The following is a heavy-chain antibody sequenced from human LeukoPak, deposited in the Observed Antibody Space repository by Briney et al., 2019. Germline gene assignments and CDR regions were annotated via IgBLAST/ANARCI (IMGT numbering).Heavy chain of an antibody. V-gene: IGHV4-30-4*08. Sequence: PSETLSLTCAVSGESFSGYFWTWIRQPPGKGLEWIGYIYYSGNTYYNPSLKSRVTISVDTSKNQFSLKLSSVTAADTAVYYCARDNDNSGQDAFDIWGQGTMVSVSS. D-gene: IGHD3-22*01. CDR1: GESFSGYF. J-gene: IGHJ3*02. CDR2: IYYSGNT. CDR3: ARDNDNSGQDAFDI.